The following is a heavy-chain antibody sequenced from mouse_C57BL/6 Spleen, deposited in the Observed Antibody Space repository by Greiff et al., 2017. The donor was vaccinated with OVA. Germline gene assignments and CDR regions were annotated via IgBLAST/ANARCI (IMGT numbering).Heavy chain of an antibody. CDR3: AREIGGSSLYYYAMDY. CDR1: GYTFTGYW. CDR2: IFPGSGST. Sequence: QVQLQQSGAELMKPGASVKLSCKATGYTFTGYWIEWVKQRPGHGLAWIGEIFPGSGSTNYNEKFKGKATFTADTSSNTAYMQLSSLTTEDSAIYYCAREIGGSSLYYYAMDYWGQGTSVTVSS. V-gene: IGHV1-9*01. D-gene: IGHD1-1*01. J-gene: IGHJ4*01.